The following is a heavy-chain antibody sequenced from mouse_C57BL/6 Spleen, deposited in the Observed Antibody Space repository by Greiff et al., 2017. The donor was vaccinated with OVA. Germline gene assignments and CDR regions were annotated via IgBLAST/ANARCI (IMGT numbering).Heavy chain of an antibody. CDR3: ARGDYINYEGY. Sequence: QVQLQQSGAELVKPGASVKISCKASGYAFSSYWMNWVKQRPGKGLEWIGQIYPGDGDTNYNGKFKGKATLTADKSSSTAYMQLSSLTSEDSAVYFCARGDYINYEGYWGQGTTLTVSS. V-gene: IGHV1-80*01. CDR1: GYAFSSYW. J-gene: IGHJ2*01. CDR2: IYPGDGDT. D-gene: IGHD2-5*01.